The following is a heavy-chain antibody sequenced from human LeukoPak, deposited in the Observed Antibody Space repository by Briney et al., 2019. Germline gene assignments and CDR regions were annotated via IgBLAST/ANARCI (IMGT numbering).Heavy chain of an antibody. CDR3: AGYREVLLWDDKHPDAFDI. V-gene: IGHV4-59*08. CDR2: IYYSGST. Sequence: SETLSLTCTVSGRSISSYYWSWLRQPPGKGLEWIGYIYYSGSTNYNPSLKSRVTISVDTSKNQFSLKLSSVTAADTAVYYCAGYREVLLWDDKHPDAFDIWGQGTMVTVSS. CDR1: GRSISSYY. D-gene: IGHD3-10*01. J-gene: IGHJ3*02.